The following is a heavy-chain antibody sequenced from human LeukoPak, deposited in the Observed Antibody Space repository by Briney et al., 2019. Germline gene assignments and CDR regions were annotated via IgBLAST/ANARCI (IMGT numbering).Heavy chain of an antibody. CDR1: GGSFSGYY. CDR2: INHSGST. J-gene: IGHJ4*02. D-gene: IGHD6-19*01. Sequence: SETLSLTCAVYGGSFSGYYWSWIRQPPGKGLEWIGEINHSGSTNYNPSLKSRVTISVDTSKNQFSLKLSSVTAADTAVYYCARVRASYSSGWYLDYWGQGTLVTVSS. CDR3: ARVRASYSSGWYLDY. V-gene: IGHV4-34*01.